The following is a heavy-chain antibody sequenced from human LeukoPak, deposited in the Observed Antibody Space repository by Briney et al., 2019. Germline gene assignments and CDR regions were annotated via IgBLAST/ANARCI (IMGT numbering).Heavy chain of an antibody. CDR2: IRYDGSNK. D-gene: IGHD6-6*01. CDR3: ARDSPYSSSGGDY. Sequence: GGSLRLSCAASGFTFSSYGMHWVRQAPGRGLEWVAFIRYDGSNKYYADSVKGRFTISRDNSKNSLYLQMNSLRAEDTAVYYCARDSPYSSSGGDYWGQGTLVTVSS. J-gene: IGHJ4*02. V-gene: IGHV3-30*02. CDR1: GFTFSSYG.